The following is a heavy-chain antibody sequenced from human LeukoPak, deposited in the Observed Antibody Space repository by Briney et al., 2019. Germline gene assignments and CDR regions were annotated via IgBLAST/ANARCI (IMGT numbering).Heavy chain of an antibody. CDR1: GFTFSTYA. V-gene: IGHV3-23*01. Sequence: GGSLRLSCAASGFTFSTYAMSWVRQAPGKGLEWVSSFSNIDGATDYADSVKGRFTISRDNSKNTLYLQMNSLRAEDTAVYYCAKSGYNRFDYWGQGTLVTVSS. J-gene: IGHJ4*02. D-gene: IGHD5-24*01. CDR3: AKSGYNRFDY. CDR2: FSNIDGAT.